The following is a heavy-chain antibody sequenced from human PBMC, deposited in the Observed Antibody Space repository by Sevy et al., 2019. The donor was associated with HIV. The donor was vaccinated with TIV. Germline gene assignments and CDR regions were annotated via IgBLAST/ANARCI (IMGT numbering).Heavy chain of an antibody. J-gene: IGHJ6*02. CDR2: IHAGGSS. CDR1: GFNVNDNY. D-gene: IGHD3-16*02. CDR3: ARDRRFCGNECYLSYDTGMDV. V-gene: IGHV3-53*01. Sequence: GGSLRLSCAASGFNVNDNYMTWVRQAPGKGLEWVSIIHAGGSSNYADSVKGRFTMSRDDSKNIVNLQMSSLGADDTAVYYCARDRRFCGNECYLSYDTGMDVWVQGTAVTVS.